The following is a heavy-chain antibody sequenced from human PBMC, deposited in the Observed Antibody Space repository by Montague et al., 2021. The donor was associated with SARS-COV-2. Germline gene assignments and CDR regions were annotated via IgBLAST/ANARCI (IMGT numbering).Heavy chain of an antibody. CDR3: ARSLSYYYGMDV. V-gene: IGHV3-33*01. CDR1: GFTFSCYG. J-gene: IGHJ6*02. CDR2: IWYDGSNK. D-gene: IGHD3-9*01. Sequence: SLKLSCAASGFTFSCYGMHWVRQAPGKGLDCVAVIWYDGSNKYYADSWKGRFTISRDNSKNTLYLQMNSLRAEDTAVYYCARSLSYYYGMDVWGQGTTVTVSS.